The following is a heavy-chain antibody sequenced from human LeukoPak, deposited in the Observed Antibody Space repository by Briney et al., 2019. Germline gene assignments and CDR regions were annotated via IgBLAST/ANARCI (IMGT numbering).Heavy chain of an antibody. V-gene: IGHV1-69*13. CDR1: GGTFSIYA. CDR2: IIPIFGTA. Sequence: EASVKVSCKASGGTFSIYAISWVRQAPGQGLEWMGGIIPIFGTANYAQKFQGRVTITADESTSTAYMELSSLRSEDTAVYYCARYYYDSSGYPNLFDYWGQGTLVTVSS. CDR3: ARYYYDSSGYPNLFDY. J-gene: IGHJ4*02. D-gene: IGHD3-22*01.